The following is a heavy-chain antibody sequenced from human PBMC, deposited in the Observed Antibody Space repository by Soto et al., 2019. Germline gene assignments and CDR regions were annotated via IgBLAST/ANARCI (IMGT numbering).Heavy chain of an antibody. V-gene: IGHV4-34*01. Sequence: QVQLQQWGAGLLKPSETLSLTCAAYGGSFGAYYWTWIRQPPGKGLEWIGEINHSGSTNYNPSLESLVTISVDTSKNQVALKLSSVTAAATAVYYCARGTNLRCFDWGQGTLVTVSS. D-gene: IGHD3-9*01. CDR3: ARGTNLRCFD. CDR1: GGSFGAYY. J-gene: IGHJ4*02. CDR2: INHSGST.